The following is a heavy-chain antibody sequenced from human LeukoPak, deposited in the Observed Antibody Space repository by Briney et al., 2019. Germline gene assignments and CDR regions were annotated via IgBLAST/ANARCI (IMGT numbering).Heavy chain of an antibody. CDR1: GGSISSSSYY. CDR3: ARQVAVAGPRLDY. CDR2: IYYSGST. D-gene: IGHD6-19*01. V-gene: IGHV4-39*01. Sequence: SETLPLTCTVSGGSISSSSYYWGWIRQPPGKGLEWIGSIYYSGSTYYNPSLKSRVTISVDTSKNQLSLKLSSVTAADTAVYYCARQVAVAGPRLDYWGQGTLVTVSS. J-gene: IGHJ4*02.